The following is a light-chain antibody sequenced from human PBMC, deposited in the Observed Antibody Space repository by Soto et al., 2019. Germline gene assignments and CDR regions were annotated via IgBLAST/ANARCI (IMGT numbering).Light chain of an antibody. J-gene: IGLJ1*01. CDR3: SSYTSSSTLLYV. Sequence: QSALTQPASVSGSPGQSITISCTGTSSDVGGYNYVSCYQQHPGKAPKLMIYDVSNRPSGVSNRFYGSKSGNTASLTISGLQAEDEADYYCSSYTSSSTLLYVFGTGTKLTVL. CDR2: DVS. V-gene: IGLV2-14*01. CDR1: SSDVGGYNY.